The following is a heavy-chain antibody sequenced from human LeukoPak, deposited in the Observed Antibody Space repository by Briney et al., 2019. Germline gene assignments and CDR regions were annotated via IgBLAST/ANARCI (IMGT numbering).Heavy chain of an antibody. D-gene: IGHD3-10*01. Sequence: PSETLSLTCTVSGSSIGTYSWSWIRQPPGKGLEWVGYIYYSGSTNYNPSLKSRVTISVDTSKDQFSLKLSSVTAADTAVYYCARGAMVRGVTQGGKRYNWFDPWGQGTLVTVSS. J-gene: IGHJ5*02. CDR2: IYYSGST. CDR1: GSSIGTYS. V-gene: IGHV4-59*12. CDR3: ARGAMVRGVTQGGKRYNWFDP.